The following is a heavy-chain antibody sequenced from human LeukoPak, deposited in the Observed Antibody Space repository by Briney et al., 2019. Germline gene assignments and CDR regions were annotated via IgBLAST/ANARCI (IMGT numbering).Heavy chain of an antibody. J-gene: IGHJ2*01. CDR2: IYHGGST. Sequence: SETLSLTCAVSGYSISSGYYWGWIRQPPGKGLEWIGSIYHGGSTYYNPSLKSRVTISVDTSKNQFSLKLSSVTAADTAVYYCARPSSTSFYWYFDLWGRGTLVTVSS. CDR1: GYSISSGYY. CDR3: ARPSSTSFYWYFDL. D-gene: IGHD2-2*01. V-gene: IGHV4-38-2*01.